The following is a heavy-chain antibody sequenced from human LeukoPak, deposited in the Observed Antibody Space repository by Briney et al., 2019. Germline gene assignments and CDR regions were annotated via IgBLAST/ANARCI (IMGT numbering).Heavy chain of an antibody. Sequence: GGSLRLSCAASGFTFSSYSMNWVRQAPGKGLEWVSSISSSSSYIHYADSVKGRFTISRDNAKNSLCLQMNSLRAEDTAVYYCARDRGEAYGEDYYYYGMDVWGQGTTVTVSS. CDR1: GFTFSSYS. V-gene: IGHV3-21*01. D-gene: IGHD4-17*01. J-gene: IGHJ6*02. CDR2: ISSSSSYI. CDR3: ARDRGEAYGEDYYYYGMDV.